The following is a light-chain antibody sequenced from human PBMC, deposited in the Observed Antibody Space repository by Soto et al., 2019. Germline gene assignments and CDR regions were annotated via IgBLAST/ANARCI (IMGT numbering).Light chain of an antibody. J-gene: IGKJ2*01. CDR2: AAS. CDR1: QSISNY. V-gene: IGKV1-39*01. Sequence: DIQMTQSPSSLSAFVGDRVTITCRASQSISNYLNWYQQIPGKAPKLLIYAASSLQSGVPSRFSGSGSGTDFTLTINTLQPEDSATYYCQQSYSTPYTFGQGTKLEIK. CDR3: QQSYSTPYT.